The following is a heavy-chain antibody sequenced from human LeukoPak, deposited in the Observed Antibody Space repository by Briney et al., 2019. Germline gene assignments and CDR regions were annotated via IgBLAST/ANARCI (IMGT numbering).Heavy chain of an antibody. V-gene: IGHV3-30-3*01. D-gene: IGHD1-26*01. Sequence: GESLRLSCAASGFAFSRYAMHWVRQAPGKGLEWVAVISYDGSNKYYADSVKGRFTISRDNSKNTLYLQMNSLRAEDTAVYYCARDHIVGASLDYWGQGTLVTVSS. CDR2: ISYDGSNK. CDR3: ARDHIVGASLDY. J-gene: IGHJ4*02. CDR1: GFAFSRYA.